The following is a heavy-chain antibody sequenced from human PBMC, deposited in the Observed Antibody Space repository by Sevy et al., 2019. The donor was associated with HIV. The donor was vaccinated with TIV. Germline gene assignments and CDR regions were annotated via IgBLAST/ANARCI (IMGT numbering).Heavy chain of an antibody. CDR1: GYTFTGYY. CDR2: INPNSGGT. CDR3: ARDLTYYDSSGYLYY. J-gene: IGHJ4*02. Sequence: ATVKVSCKASGYTFTGYYMHWVRQAPGQGLEWMGWINPNSGGTNYPQKFQGRVTMTRDTSISTAYMELSRLRSDDTAVYYCARDLTYYDSSGYLYYWGQGTLVTVSS. V-gene: IGHV1-2*02. D-gene: IGHD3-22*01.